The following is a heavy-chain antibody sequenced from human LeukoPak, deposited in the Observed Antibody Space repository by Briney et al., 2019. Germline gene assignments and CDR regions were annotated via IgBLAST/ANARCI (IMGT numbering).Heavy chain of an antibody. D-gene: IGHD3-22*01. J-gene: IGHJ4*02. CDR1: GFTFSTYA. CDR2: ISGSDGST. Sequence: GGSLRLSCAASGFTFSTYAMTWVRQAPGKGLEWVSVISGSDGSTYYADSVKGRFTISRDDSKNTLYLQMNSLRAEDTAVYYCARADSSDYYYFDYWGQGTLVTVSS. V-gene: IGHV3-23*01. CDR3: ARADSSDYYYFDY.